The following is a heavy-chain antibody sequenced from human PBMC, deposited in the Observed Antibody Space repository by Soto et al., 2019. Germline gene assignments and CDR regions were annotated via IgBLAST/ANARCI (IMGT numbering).Heavy chain of an antibody. J-gene: IGHJ6*02. V-gene: IGHV1-58*01. CDR2: IVVGSGNT. Sequence: SVKVSCKASGFTFTSSAVQWVRQARGQRLEWIGWIVVGSGNTNYAQKFQERVTITRDMSTSTAYMELSSLRSEDTAVYYCAVRYCSSTSCPYYYYGMDVWGQGTTVTVSS. CDR3: AVRYCSSTSCPYYYYGMDV. D-gene: IGHD2-2*01. CDR1: GFTFTSSA.